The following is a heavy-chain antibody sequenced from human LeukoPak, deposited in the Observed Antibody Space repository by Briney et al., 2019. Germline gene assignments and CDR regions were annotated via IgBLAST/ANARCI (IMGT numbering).Heavy chain of an antibody. Sequence: GGSLRLSCAAPGFTFSSYWMHWVRQAPGKGLVWVSRINSDGSSTSYADSVKGRFTISRDNAKNTLYLQMNSLRAEDTAVYYCVRVGDYYGDYVRFDYWGQGTLVTVSS. CDR2: INSDGSST. CDR3: VRVGDYYGDYVRFDY. J-gene: IGHJ4*02. V-gene: IGHV3-74*01. D-gene: IGHD4-17*01. CDR1: GFTFSSYW.